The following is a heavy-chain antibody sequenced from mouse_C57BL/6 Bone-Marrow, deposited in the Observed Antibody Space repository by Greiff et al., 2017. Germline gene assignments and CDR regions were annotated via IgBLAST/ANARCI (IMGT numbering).Heavy chain of an antibody. CDR1: GYTFTSYG. D-gene: IGHD2-2*01. CDR2: IYPGSGST. V-gene: IGHV1-81*01. J-gene: IGHJ4*01. CDR3: ARYAGYDVPYYYAMDY. Sequence: QVQLQQSGAELARPGASVKLSCKASGYTFTSYGISWVKQRTGQGLEWIGEIYPGSGSTYYNEKFKDKATLTADKSSSTAYMELRSLTSEDSAVYSCARYAGYDVPYYYAMDYWGQGTSVTVSS.